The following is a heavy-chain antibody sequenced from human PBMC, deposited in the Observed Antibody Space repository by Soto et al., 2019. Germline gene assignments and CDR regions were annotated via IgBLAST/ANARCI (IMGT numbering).Heavy chain of an antibody. Sequence: ASVKVSCKASGYTFINFEISWVRQATGQGLEWMGWMNPGSGKTGYANKFQGRVTMTRDASTGTAHLELSSLTSEDTAVYDCAKMASAGTLNWFDPWGQGTLVTV. CDR1: GYTFINFE. V-gene: IGHV1-8*02. J-gene: IGHJ5*02. D-gene: IGHD6-13*01. CDR3: AKMASAGTLNWFDP. CDR2: MNPGSGKT.